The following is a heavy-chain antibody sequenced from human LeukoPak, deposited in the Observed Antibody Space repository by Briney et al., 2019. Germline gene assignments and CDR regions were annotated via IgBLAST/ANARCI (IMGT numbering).Heavy chain of an antibody. CDR3: ARLIGGYRGAAAEDY. J-gene: IGHJ4*02. CDR2: ISYDGSNK. CDR1: GFTFSSNA. Sequence: GGSLRLSCAASGFTFSSNAMHWVRQAPGKGLEWVAVISYDGSNKYYADSVKGRFTISRDNSKNTLYLQMNSLRAEDTAVYYCARLIGGYRGAAAEDYWGQGTLVTVSS. D-gene: IGHD6-13*01. V-gene: IGHV3-30-3*01.